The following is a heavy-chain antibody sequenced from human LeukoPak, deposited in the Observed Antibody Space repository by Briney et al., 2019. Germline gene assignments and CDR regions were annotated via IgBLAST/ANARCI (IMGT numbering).Heavy chain of an antibody. J-gene: IGHJ4*02. CDR3: AKDGYSYGLYYFDY. CDR2: ISWNSGSI. CDR1: RFTFDDYA. D-gene: IGHD5-18*01. V-gene: IGHV3-9*01. Sequence: GGSLRLSCAASRFTFDDYAMHWVRQAPGKGLEWVSGISWNSGSIGYADSVKGRFTISRDNAKNSLYLQMNSLRAEDTALYYCAKDGYSYGLYYFDYWGQGTLVTVSS.